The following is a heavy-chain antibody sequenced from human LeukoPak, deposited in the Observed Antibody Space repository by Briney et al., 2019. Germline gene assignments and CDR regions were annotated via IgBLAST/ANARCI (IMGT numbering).Heavy chain of an antibody. V-gene: IGHV3-69-1*02. D-gene: IGHD1-26*01. CDR3: ARDDKWAFDY. Sequence: GGSLRLSCAASGFTFANYALNWFRHTPGKGLEWLSYISSTNAIYYADSVEGRFTISRDNAKESLYLQMSSLRAEDTAVYYCARDDKWAFDYWGQGTLVTVSS. J-gene: IGHJ4*02. CDR2: ISSTNAI. CDR1: GFTFANYA.